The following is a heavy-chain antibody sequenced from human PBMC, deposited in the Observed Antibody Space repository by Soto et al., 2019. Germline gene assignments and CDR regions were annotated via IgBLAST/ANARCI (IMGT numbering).Heavy chain of an antibody. V-gene: IGHV1-3*01. CDR3: ARVELSAYYYGMDV. Sequence: AASVKVSCKASGYTFTSYAMHWVRQAPGQRLEWMGWINAGNGNTKYSQKFQGRVTITRDTSASTAYMELSSLRSEDTAVYYCARVELSAYYYGMDVWGQGTTVTVSS. D-gene: IGHD1-26*01. CDR2: INAGNGNT. J-gene: IGHJ6*02. CDR1: GYTFTSYA.